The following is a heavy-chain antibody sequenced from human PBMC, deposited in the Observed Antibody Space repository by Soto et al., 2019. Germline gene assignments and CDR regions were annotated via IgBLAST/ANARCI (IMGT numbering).Heavy chain of an antibody. V-gene: IGHV3-30*18. D-gene: IGHD1-1*01. J-gene: IGHJ5*02. Sequence: QVQLVESGGGVVQPGRSLRLSCAASGFTFSSYGMHWVRQAPGKGLEWVAVISYDGSNKYYADSVKGRFTISRDNSKNSLYLQMNRLRAEDTDVYYCAKDRGTNWSDPWGQGTLVTVSS. CDR2: ISYDGSNK. CDR3: AKDRGTNWSDP. CDR1: GFTFSSYG.